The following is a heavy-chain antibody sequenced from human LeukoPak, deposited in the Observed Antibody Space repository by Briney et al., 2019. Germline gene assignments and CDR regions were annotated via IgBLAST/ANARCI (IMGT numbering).Heavy chain of an antibody. V-gene: IGHV1-69*04. J-gene: IGHJ4*02. CDR3: ARDGKVGATDY. D-gene: IGHD1-26*01. Sequence: ASVKVSCKASGYTFTGYYMHWVRQAPGQGLEWMGRIIPILGIANYAQKFQGRVTITADKSTSTAYMELSSLRSEDTAVYYCARDGKVGATDYWGQGTLVTVSS. CDR2: IIPILGIA. CDR1: GYTFTGYY.